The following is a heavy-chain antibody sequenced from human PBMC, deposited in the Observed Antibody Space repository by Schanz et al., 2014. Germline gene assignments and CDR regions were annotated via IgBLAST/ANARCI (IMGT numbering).Heavy chain of an antibody. J-gene: IGHJ4*02. CDR2: IWYDGSNK. D-gene: IGHD1-26*01. Sequence: QVQLVESGGGVVQPGRSLRLSCAASGFTFSSYGMHWVRQAPGKGLEWVAVIWYDGSNKYYADSVKGRFTISGDNSKNTLFLQMNSLRAEDTAVYYCARDHTTESYYSAGPPIDYWGQGTLLTVSS. CDR1: GFTFSSYG. CDR3: ARDHTTESYYSAGPPIDY. V-gene: IGHV3-33*01.